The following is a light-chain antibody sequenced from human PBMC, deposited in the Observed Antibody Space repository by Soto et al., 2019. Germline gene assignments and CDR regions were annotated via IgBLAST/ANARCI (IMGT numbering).Light chain of an antibody. J-gene: IGKJ5*01. V-gene: IGKV1-12*01. CDR1: QGVSDW. CDR3: QQAASFPIN. CDR2: TAS. Sequence: DIQMTQSPSSVSASVGDSVTITCRASQGVSDWVAWYQQKPGKAPNLLIYTASSLQSGVPSRFSGNGSGTEFTLTINNLQPEDFATYYCQQAASFPINFGQVTRLEIK.